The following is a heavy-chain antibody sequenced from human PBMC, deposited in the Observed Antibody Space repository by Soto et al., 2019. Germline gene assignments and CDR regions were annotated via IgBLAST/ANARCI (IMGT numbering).Heavy chain of an antibody. CDR1: GFTFNSYT. Sequence: QVQLVQSGGGVVQPGRSLRLSCAASGFTFNSYTMHWVRQAPGKRLEWVAVISYDGSNKYYADSVKGRFTISRDNSKNRLYLQMNGLRAEDTAVYYCAREGGVYGSGSYFWDSWGQGTLVSVSS. J-gene: IGHJ4*02. D-gene: IGHD3-10*01. V-gene: IGHV3-30-3*01. CDR3: AREGGVYGSGSYFWDS. CDR2: ISYDGSNK.